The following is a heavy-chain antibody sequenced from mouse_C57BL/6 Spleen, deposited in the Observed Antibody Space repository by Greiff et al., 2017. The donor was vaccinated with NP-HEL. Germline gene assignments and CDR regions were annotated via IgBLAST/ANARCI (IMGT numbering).Heavy chain of an antibody. CDR1: GYTFTDYY. CDR3: ARSKSNGYFDV. D-gene: IGHD2-5*01. CDR2: IYPGSGNT. J-gene: IGHJ1*03. V-gene: IGHV1-76*01. Sequence: QVQLQQSGAELVRPGASVKLSCKASGYTFTDYYINWVKQRPGQGLEWIARIYPGSGNTYYNEKFKGKATLTADKSSSTAYMELRSLTSEDSAVYFCARSKSNGYFDVWGTGTTVTVSS.